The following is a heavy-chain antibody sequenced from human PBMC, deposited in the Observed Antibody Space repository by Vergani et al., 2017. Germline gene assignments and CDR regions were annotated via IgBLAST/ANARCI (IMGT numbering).Heavy chain of an antibody. V-gene: IGHV3-74*01. J-gene: IGHJ6*02. CDR3: ARDLGYYGSGSDYYYYGMDV. CDR1: GFTFSSYW. CDR2: INSDGSST. D-gene: IGHD3-10*01. Sequence: VQLVESGGGVVQPGGSLRLSCAASGFTFSSYWMHWVRQAPGKGLVWVSRINSDGSSTSYADSVKGRFTISRDNAKNTLYLQMNSLRAEDTAVYYCARDLGYYGSGSDYYYYGMDVWGQGTTVTVSS.